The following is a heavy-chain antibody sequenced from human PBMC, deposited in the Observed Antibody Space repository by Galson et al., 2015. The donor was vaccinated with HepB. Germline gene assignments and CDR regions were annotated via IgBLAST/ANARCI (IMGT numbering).Heavy chain of an antibody. Sequence: SLRLSCAASGFTVSTNYMSWVRQAPGKGLEWVSVIYSDGNAFYVDSVKGRFTMSRDNSKNMLYLQMNSLRAEDTAVYYCARSIFGVVVTPDVFDIWGQGTMVTISS. CDR1: GFTVSTNY. CDR2: IYSDGNA. CDR3: ARSIFGVVVTPDVFDI. V-gene: IGHV3-53*01. D-gene: IGHD3-3*01. J-gene: IGHJ3*02.